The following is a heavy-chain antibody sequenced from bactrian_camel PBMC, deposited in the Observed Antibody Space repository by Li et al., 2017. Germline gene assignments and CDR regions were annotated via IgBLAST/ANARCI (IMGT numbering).Heavy chain of an antibody. V-gene: IGHV3S40*01. CDR2: INSGGAST. D-gene: IGHD2*01. J-gene: IGHJ4*01. CDR1: GFTLSSYG. CDR3: ATALSCSGYYCYRGDFNY. Sequence: VQLVESGGGVVQPGGSLRLSCAASGFTLSSYGMSWVRQAPGKGLEWVSRINSGGASTYYLDSVKGRFTISRDNAKNTVYLQMNSLKSEDTALYYCATALSCSGYYCYRGDFNYWGQGTQVTVS.